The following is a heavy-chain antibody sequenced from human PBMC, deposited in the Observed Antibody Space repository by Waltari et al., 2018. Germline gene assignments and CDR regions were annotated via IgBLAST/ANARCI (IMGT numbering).Heavy chain of an antibody. CDR3: ATKRESSASGFDY. CDR1: GGSISSSSYY. V-gene: IGHV4-39*01. D-gene: IGHD6-19*01. CDR2: IYYSGST. J-gene: IGHJ4*02. Sequence: QLQLQESGPGLVKPSETLSFTCTVSGGSISSSSYYWGWIRPPPGKGLEWIGSIYYSGSTYYTPALKSRVTISVDTSKNQFSLKLSSVTAADTAVYYCATKRESSASGFDYWGQGTLVTVSS.